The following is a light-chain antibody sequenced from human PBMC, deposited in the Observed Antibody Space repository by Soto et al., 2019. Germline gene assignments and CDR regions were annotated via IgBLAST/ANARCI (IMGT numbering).Light chain of an antibody. CDR1: RSVSSN. CDR3: LHYNKWPRWT. J-gene: IGKJ1*01. CDR2: DAS. Sequence: EIVTRRAIGIVTVPPGQRATXSCRVSRSVSSNLAWCQQKPGEAPPLLLYDASSTGAGIPAALSGSGCGTEFALTISSLQSEDFAVYYCLHYNKWPRWTLVLGTWVDIK. V-gene: IGKV3-15*01.